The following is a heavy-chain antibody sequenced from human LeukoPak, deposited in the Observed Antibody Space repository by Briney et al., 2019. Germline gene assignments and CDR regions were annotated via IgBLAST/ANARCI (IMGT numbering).Heavy chain of an antibody. CDR1: GYTFTGYY. Sequence: ASVKVSCKASGYTFTGYYMHWVRQAPGQGLEWMGWINPNSGGTNYAQKFQGRVTMTRDTSISTAYMELSRLRSDDTAVYYCARGWYSSSWSRAAFDIWGQGTMVTVSS. CDR2: INPNSGGT. J-gene: IGHJ3*02. D-gene: IGHD6-13*01. V-gene: IGHV1-2*02. CDR3: ARGWYSSSWSRAAFDI.